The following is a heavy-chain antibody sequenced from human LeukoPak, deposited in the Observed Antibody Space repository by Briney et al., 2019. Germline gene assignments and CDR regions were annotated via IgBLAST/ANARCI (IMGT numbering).Heavy chain of an antibody. CDR1: GGSFSGYY. CDR3: ARLGLSSGFPRNWFDP. J-gene: IGHJ5*02. CDR2: INHSGST. D-gene: IGHD3-22*01. V-gene: IGHV4-34*01. Sequence: SETLSLTCAVYGGSFSGYYWSWIRQPPGKGLEWVGEINHSGSTNYNPSLKSRVTISVDTSKKQFSLKLSSVTAADTGVYYCARLGLSSGFPRNWFDPWGQGTLVTVSS.